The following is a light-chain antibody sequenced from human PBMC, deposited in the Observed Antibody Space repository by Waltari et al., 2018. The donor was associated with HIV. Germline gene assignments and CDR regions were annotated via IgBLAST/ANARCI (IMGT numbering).Light chain of an antibody. Sequence: IQMTQPPSSLSASVGDRVTITCRGGQGSKTSVAWYQHKVGGAPKLLIYKASTLHPGVPSRFSGGGSVTDYTLTITNLQPEDASTYYCQAYKSAPLVFGPGTKVQIK. V-gene: IGKV1-27*01. J-gene: IGKJ1*01. CDR3: QAYKSAPLV. CDR1: QGSKTS. CDR2: KAS.